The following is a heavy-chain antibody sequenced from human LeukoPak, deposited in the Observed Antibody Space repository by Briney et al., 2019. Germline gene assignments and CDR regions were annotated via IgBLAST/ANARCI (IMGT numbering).Heavy chain of an antibody. CDR2: FDPEDGET. V-gene: IGHV1-24*01. J-gene: IGHJ5*01. CDR1: GYTLTELS. CDR3: ASAFSTRGWFGY. Sequence: EASVKVSCKVSGYTLTELSMHWVRQAPGKGLEWMGGFDPEDGETIYAQKFQGRVTMTEDTSTDTAYMELSSLRSEDTAVYYCASAFSTRGWFGYWGQGTLVTVSS.